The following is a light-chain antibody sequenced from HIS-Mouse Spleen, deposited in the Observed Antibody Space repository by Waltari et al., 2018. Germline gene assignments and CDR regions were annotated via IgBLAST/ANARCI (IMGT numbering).Light chain of an antibody. CDR3: GTWDSSLSAGV. CDR2: DNN. CDR1: SPNIGNNY. V-gene: IGLV1-51*01. Sequence: QSVLTQPPSGSAAPGPRVTIPCSGSSPNIGNNYVSWYQQLPGTAPKLLIYDNNKRPSGIPDRFSGSKSGTSATLGITGLQTGDEADYYCGTWDSSLSAGVFGGGTKLTVL. J-gene: IGLJ3*02.